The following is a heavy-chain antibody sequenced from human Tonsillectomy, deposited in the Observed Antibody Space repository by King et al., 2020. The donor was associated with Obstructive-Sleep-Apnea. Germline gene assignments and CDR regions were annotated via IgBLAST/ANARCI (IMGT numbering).Heavy chain of an antibody. Sequence: QLVQSGAEVKKPGASVKVSCKASGYTFTTYGISWVRQAPGQGLEWMGWITVHNGDTKYAQNLQGRCTMTTDTSTSTAYMELRGLRSDDTAVYYCAIYAMAAAGSIDHFDYWGQGTLVTVSS. CDR2: ITVHNGDT. D-gene: IGHD6-13*01. CDR1: GYTFTTYG. CDR3: AIYAMAAAGSIDHFDY. V-gene: IGHV1-18*04. J-gene: IGHJ4*02.